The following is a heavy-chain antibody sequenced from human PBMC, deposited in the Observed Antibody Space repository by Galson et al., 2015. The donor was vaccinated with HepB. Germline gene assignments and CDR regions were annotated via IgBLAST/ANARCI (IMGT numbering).Heavy chain of an antibody. V-gene: IGHV4-59*01. D-gene: IGHD6-6*01. Sequence: TLSLTCTVSGDSINTYHWSWIRQPPGKGLEWIGYIYSSGSTKYNPSLKSRVAISIDTSKNQLSLRLSSVTAADTAVYYCASLARSSSPIWGYWYFDLWGRGTLVAVSS. CDR3: ASLARSSSPIWGYWYFDL. CDR1: GDSINTYH. CDR2: IYSSGST. J-gene: IGHJ2*01.